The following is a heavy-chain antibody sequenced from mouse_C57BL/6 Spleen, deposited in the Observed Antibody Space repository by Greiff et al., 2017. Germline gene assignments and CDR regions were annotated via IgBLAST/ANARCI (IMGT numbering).Heavy chain of an antibody. V-gene: IGHV14-4*01. CDR3: TMAYYSNYFDY. CDR2: IDPENGDS. J-gene: IGHJ2*01. Sequence: VQLQQSGAELVRPGASVKLSCTASGFNIKDDYMHWVKPRPEQGLEWIGWIDPENGDSECASKFQGKATITADTSSNTAYLQLSSLTSEDTSVYYCTMAYYSNYFDYWGQGTTLTVSS. CDR1: GFNIKDDY. D-gene: IGHD2-5*01.